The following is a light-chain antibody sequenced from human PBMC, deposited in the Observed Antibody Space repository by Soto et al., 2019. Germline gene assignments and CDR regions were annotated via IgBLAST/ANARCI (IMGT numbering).Light chain of an antibody. CDR3: QQYGSSPLYI. Sequence: EIVLTQSPGTLSLSPGERATLSCRASQSISSTYLAWYQQKPGQAPRLLIYGASSRATGIPDRFSGSGSGTDFTLTISRLEAEDFAVCYCQQYGSSPLYIFGQGTKLEIK. V-gene: IGKV3-20*01. J-gene: IGKJ2*01. CDR2: GAS. CDR1: QSISSTY.